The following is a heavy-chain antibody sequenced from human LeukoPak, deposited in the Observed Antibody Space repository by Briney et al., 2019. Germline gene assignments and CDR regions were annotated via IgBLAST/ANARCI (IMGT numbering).Heavy chain of an antibody. Sequence: SETLSLTCAVYGGSFSGYYWSWIRQPPGKGLEWIGEINHSGSTNYNPSLKSRVTISVDTSKSQFSLKLSSVTAADTAVYYCARARYSSGWYDYWGQGTLVTVSS. D-gene: IGHD6-19*01. V-gene: IGHV4-34*01. CDR3: ARARYSSGWYDY. J-gene: IGHJ4*02. CDR1: GGSFSGYY. CDR2: INHSGST.